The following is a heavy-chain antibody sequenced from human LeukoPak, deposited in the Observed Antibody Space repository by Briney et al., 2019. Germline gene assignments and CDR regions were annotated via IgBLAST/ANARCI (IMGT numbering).Heavy chain of an antibody. D-gene: IGHD3-22*01. J-gene: IGHJ4*02. Sequence: PSETLSLTCAVYGGSLSGHYWSWVRQPPGKGLEWIGEINHSGSTNYNPSLKSRVTMSVDTSKNQFSLKLSSVTAADTAVYYCARIGYYYDSSGYDRGGGFDYWGQGTLVTVSS. CDR3: ARIGYYYDSSGYDRGGGFDY. CDR1: GGSLSGHY. CDR2: INHSGST. V-gene: IGHV4-34*01.